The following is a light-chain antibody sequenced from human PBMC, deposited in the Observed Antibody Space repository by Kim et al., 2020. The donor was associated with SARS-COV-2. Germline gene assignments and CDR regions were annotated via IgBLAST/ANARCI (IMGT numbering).Light chain of an antibody. CDR2: DAS. V-gene: IGKV3-15*01. Sequence: VSPRERATLSFRASQSVRSNLVWYQQKPGQAPRLLIYDASTRATGIPARFSGSGSGTEFTLTISNLQSEDFALYYCQQYNNWPPYTFGQGTKLEI. CDR1: QSVRSN. CDR3: QQYNNWPPYT. J-gene: IGKJ2*01.